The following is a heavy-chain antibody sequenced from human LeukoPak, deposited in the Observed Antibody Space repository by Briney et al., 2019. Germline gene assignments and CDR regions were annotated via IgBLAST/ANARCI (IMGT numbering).Heavy chain of an antibody. CDR2: INHSGET. J-gene: IGHJ5*02. V-gene: IGHV4-34*01. Sequence: NPSETLSLTCNVSGTSFTHYYWSWIRQTPEKGLEWIGQINHSGETSYNTSPRSRVTLSVHSSKNQFPLKVTSVTAADTGVYYCARGPGTVGLSPWGQGTLVTVSS. D-gene: IGHD1/OR15-1a*01. CDR1: GTSFTHYY. CDR3: ARGPGTVGLSP.